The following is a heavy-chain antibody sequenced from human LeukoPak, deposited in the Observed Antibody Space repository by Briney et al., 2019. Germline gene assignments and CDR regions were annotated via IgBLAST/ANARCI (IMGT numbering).Heavy chain of an antibody. D-gene: IGHD3-22*01. Sequence: PGGSLRLSCAVSGFTCSNYELNWVRQAPGKGLEWISYISVSGSTMYFADSVKGRFTISRDSAWNSLYLQMNSLRVEDTAVYYCVRGGSSGYNYNAFDVWGQGTLVTVSS. CDR2: ISVSGSTM. CDR3: VRGGSSGYNYNAFDV. J-gene: IGHJ3*01. CDR1: GFTCSNYE. V-gene: IGHV3-48*03.